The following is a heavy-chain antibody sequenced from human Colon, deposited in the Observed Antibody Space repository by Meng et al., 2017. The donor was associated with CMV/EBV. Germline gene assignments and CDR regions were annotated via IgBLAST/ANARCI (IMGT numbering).Heavy chain of an antibody. CDR1: GFIFSNCG. D-gene: IGHD2-8*01. CDR2: IDTRSHIL. CDR3: ARVPRPYDNWFDP. Sequence: GESLRLSCAGSGFIFSNCGMNWLRQAPGKGLEWVSYIDTRSHILHYRDSVKGRFTVSRDNAENLLYLQMNSLRVEDTAVYYCARVPRPYDNWFDPWGQGTLVTVSS. V-gene: IGHV3-48*04. J-gene: IGHJ5*02.